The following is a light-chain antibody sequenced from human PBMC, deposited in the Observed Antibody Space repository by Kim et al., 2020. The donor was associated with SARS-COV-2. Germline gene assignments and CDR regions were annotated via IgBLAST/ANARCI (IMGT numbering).Light chain of an antibody. Sequence: TLGSGYSNYKVDWYQQRPGKGPRFVMRVGTGGIVGSKGDGIPDRFSVLGSGLNRYLTIKNIQEEDESDYHCGADHGSGSNFVSVVFGGGTKLTVL. CDR1: SGYSNYK. CDR2: VGTGGIVG. J-gene: IGLJ2*01. V-gene: IGLV9-49*01. CDR3: GADHGSGSNFVSVV.